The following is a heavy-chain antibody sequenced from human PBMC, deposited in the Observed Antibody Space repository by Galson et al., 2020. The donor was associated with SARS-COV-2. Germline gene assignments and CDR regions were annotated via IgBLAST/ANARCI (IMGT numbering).Heavy chain of an antibody. J-gene: IGHJ4*02. V-gene: IGHV3-30*01. CDR3: ARDAVGHSADY. Sequence: GESLKISCAASGFTFSSYAMHWVRQAPGKGLEWVAVISYDGSNKYYADSVKGRFTISRDNSKNTLYLQMNSLRAEDTAVYYCARDAVGHSADYWGQGTLVTVSS. CDR1: GFTFSSYA. CDR2: ISYDGSNK. D-gene: IGHD1-26*01.